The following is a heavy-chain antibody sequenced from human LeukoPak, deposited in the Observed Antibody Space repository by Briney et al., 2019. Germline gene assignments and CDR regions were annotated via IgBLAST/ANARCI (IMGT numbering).Heavy chain of an antibody. CDR3: TSRLTSHYYYMDV. CDR1: GFTFSGYA. CDR2: IRSKANTYAT. Sequence: GGSLRLSCATSGFTFSGYAMSWVRQAPGKGLEWVGRIRSKANTYATAYAASVKGRFTISRDDSNNTAYLQMNSLKTEDTAVYYCTSRLTSHYYYMDVWGKGTTVTVSS. J-gene: IGHJ6*03. D-gene: IGHD4/OR15-4a*01. V-gene: IGHV3-73*01.